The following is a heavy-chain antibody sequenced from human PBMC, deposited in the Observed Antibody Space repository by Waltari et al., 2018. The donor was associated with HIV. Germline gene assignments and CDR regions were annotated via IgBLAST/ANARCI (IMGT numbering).Heavy chain of an antibody. J-gene: IGHJ1*01. D-gene: IGHD3-9*01. Sequence: EVQLVQSRKEIKKPGESLKISCKGSGYKFNTYWIGWVPPMPGKGLEWMGIINPGNSDTRYSLSSQGQVTISADTSVTTAYLHWRSLKASDTAKYYCVVGPHYFDGPEGRGRLDYFQNWGQGTLVTVSS. V-gene: IGHV5-51*01. CDR2: INPGNSDT. CDR1: GYKFNTYW. CDR3: VVGPHYFDGPEGRGRLDYFQN.